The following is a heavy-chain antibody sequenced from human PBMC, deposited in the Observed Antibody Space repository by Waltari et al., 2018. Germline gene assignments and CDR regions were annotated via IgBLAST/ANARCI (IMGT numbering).Heavy chain of an antibody. CDR2: INAGNGNT. Sequence: QVQLVQSGAEVKKPGASVKVSCKASGYTFTSYAMHWVRQAPGQRLEWMGWINAGNGNTKYSQKFQGRVTITRDTSASTAYMELSSLRSEDTAVYYCARARPMIVPKAPNQSPFDYWGQGTLVTVSS. D-gene: IGHD3-22*01. CDR3: ARARPMIVPKAPNQSPFDY. J-gene: IGHJ4*02. V-gene: IGHV1-3*01. CDR1: GYTFTSYA.